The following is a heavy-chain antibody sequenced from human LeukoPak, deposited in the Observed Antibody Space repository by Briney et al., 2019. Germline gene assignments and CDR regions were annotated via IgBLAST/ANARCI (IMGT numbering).Heavy chain of an antibody. CDR2: ISSSSSTI. D-gene: IGHD6-19*01. CDR3: ARGKGQWLVPFDY. Sequence: GGSLRLSCAASGFTFSSYSMNWVRQAPGKGLEWVSYISSSSSTIYYADSVKGRFTISRDNAKNSLYLQMNSLRAEDTAVYYCARGKGQWLVPFDYWGQGTLVTVSS. CDR1: GFTFSSYS. V-gene: IGHV3-48*01. J-gene: IGHJ4*02.